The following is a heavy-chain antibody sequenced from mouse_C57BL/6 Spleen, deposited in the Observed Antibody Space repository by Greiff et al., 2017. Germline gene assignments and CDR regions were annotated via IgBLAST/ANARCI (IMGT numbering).Heavy chain of an antibody. Sequence: QVQLKESGTELVKPGASVKLSCKASGYTFTSYWMHWVKRRPGQGLEWIGNIIPSNGGTNYNEKFKSKATLTVDKSSSTAYMQLSSLTSEDSAVYYCARSVYYGSSYVYWYFDVWGTGTTVTVSS. CDR1: GYTFTSYW. CDR3: ARSVYYGSSYVYWYFDV. CDR2: IIPSNGGT. V-gene: IGHV1-53*01. D-gene: IGHD1-1*01. J-gene: IGHJ1*03.